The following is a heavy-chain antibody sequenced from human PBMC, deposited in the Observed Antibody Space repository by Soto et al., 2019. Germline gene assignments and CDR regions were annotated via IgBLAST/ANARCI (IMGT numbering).Heavy chain of an antibody. J-gene: IGHJ6*02. Sequence: PSETLSLTCAVYGGSFSGYYWSWIRQPPGKGLEWIGEINHSGSTNYNPSLKSRVTISVDTSKNQFSLKLSSVTAADTAVYYCARVRGYYYDSSGYYYWFPSPSYGMDVWGQGTTVTSP. D-gene: IGHD3-22*01. CDR2: INHSGST. CDR1: GGSFSGYY. CDR3: ARVRGYYYDSSGYYYWFPSPSYGMDV. V-gene: IGHV4-34*01.